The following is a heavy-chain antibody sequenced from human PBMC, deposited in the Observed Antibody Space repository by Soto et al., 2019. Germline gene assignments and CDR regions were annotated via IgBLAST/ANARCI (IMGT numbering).Heavy chain of an antibody. Sequence: SVKVSCKASGGTFSSYAISWVRQAPGQGLEWMGGIIPIFGTANYAQKFQGRVTITADESTSTAYMELRSLRSDDTAVYYCARVYTIFGVVIKGSYFDYWG. CDR3: ARVYTIFGVVIKGSYFDY. CDR1: GGTFSSYA. J-gene: IGHJ4*03. D-gene: IGHD3-3*01. CDR2: IIPIFGTA. V-gene: IGHV1-69*13.